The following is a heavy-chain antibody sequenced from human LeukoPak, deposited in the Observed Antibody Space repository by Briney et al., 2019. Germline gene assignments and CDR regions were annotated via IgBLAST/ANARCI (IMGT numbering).Heavy chain of an antibody. D-gene: IGHD3-22*01. Sequence: ASVKVSCKASGGTLSGYALNWVRQAPGQGLEWIGRIIPIFAIVNYAQNFQGRVTITADKSTNTAYMELSSLRFEDTAFYYCARADSSGYSLDENFDYWGQGTLVTVSS. J-gene: IGHJ4*02. CDR2: IIPIFAIV. CDR3: ARADSSGYSLDENFDY. CDR1: GGTLSGYA. V-gene: IGHV1-69*04.